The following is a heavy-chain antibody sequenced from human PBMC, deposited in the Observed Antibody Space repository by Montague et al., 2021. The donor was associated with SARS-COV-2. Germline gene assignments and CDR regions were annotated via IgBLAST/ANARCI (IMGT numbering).Heavy chain of an antibody. Sequence: SETLSLTCTVSGGSISNRNYYWGWVRQPPGKGLEWIGSMYYVGNPFYNPPLRSRVAISLDTSKSQLSLRLRSVTTTDTAVFYCVRGRRGTVLPFSSGAFDFWGQGTTVTVSS. CDR1: GGSISNRNYY. CDR2: MYYVGNP. V-gene: IGHV4-39*01. CDR3: VRGRRGTVLPFSSGAFDF. J-gene: IGHJ3*01. D-gene: IGHD1-7*01.